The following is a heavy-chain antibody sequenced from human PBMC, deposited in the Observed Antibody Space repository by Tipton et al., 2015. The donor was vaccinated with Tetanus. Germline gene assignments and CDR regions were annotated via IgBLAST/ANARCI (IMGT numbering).Heavy chain of an antibody. CDR2: IKPDGSEK. CDR1: GFTFTTYW. CDR3: ARDGHTYAMDL. V-gene: IGHV3-7*03. Sequence: PLRLSCAASGFTFTTYWMSWVRQAPGKGPEWVANIKPDGSEKYYVDSVKGRFTISRDNAKNSLHLQMNSLRAEDTAKYYCARDGHTYAMDLWGQGTTVTVSS. J-gene: IGHJ6*02.